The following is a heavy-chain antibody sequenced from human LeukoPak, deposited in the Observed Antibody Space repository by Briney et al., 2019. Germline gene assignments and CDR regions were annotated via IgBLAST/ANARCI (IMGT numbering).Heavy chain of an antibody. CDR3: ARGRMVRGVFRGMDV. V-gene: IGHV1-8*01. J-gene: IGHJ6*02. Sequence: GASVKVSCKASGYTFTSYDIHWVRQATGQGLEWMGWMNPNSGNTGYAQKFQGRVTMTRNTSISTAYMELSSLRSEDTAVYYCARGRMVRGVFRGMDVWGQGTTVTVSS. CDR1: GYTFTSYD. D-gene: IGHD3-10*01. CDR2: MNPNSGNT.